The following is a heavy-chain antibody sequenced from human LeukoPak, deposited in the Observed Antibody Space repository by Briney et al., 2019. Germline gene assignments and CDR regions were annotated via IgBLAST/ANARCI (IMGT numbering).Heavy chain of an antibody. CDR1: GGSISSSRYS. J-gene: IGHJ4*02. Sequence: SETLSLTCTVSGGSISSSRYSWGWIRQPPGKGLEWIASIYYSGSTYYNPSLKSRVTISVDTSKNQFSLKLSSVTAADTAVYYCARDRVRGNSNPFFDYWGQGTLVTVSS. V-gene: IGHV4-39*07. D-gene: IGHD4-11*01. CDR3: ARDRVRGNSNPFFDY. CDR2: IYYSGST.